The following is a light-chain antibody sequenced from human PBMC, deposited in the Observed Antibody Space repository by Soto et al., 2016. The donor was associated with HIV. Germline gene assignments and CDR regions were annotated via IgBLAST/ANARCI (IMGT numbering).Light chain of an antibody. CDR3: QVWDGRNDHRV. CDR1: NIGDKS. CDR2: DDN. J-gene: IGLJ3*02. Sequence: SYVLTQPPSVSVTPGETARITCGGNNIGDKSVHWYQQKPGQAPVLVVYDDNDRPSGIPERFSGSNFGNTATLTISRVEAGDEADYHCQVWDGRNDHRVFGGGTKLTVL. V-gene: IGLV3-21*02.